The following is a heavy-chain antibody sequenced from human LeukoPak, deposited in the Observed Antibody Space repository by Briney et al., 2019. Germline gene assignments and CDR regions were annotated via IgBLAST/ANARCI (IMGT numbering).Heavy chain of an antibody. CDR1: GFTFSSYG. CDR3: ARGPQVIYGMDV. CDR2: IWYDGSNK. J-gene: IGHJ6*04. Sequence: GGSLRLSCAASGFTFSSYGMNWVRQAPGEGLGWVAVIWYDGSNKYYADSVKGRFTISRDNSKNTLYLQMNSLRAEDTAVYYCARGPQVIYGMDVWGKGTTVTVSS. V-gene: IGHV3-33*01. D-gene: IGHD2-21*01.